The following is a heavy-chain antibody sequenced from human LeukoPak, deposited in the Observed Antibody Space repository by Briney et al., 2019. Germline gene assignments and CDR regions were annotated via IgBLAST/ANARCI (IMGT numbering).Heavy chain of an antibody. CDR2: ISSSGSYI. CDR3: ARVTTGYQPDY. J-gene: IGHJ4*02. CDR1: GFTFSDYY. D-gene: IGHD3-9*01. V-gene: IGHV3-11*04. Sequence: GGSLRLSCAASGFTFSDYYMSWIRQAPGKGLEWVSSISSSGSYIYYADSVKGRFTISRDNAKNSLYLQMNSLRAEDTAVYYCARVTTGYQPDYWGQGTLVTVSS.